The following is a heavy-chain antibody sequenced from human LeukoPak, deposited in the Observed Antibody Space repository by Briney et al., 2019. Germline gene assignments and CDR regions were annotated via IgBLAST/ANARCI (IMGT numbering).Heavy chain of an antibody. V-gene: IGHV3-7*01. J-gene: IGHJ4*02. CDR1: GFTFSSYW. CDR3: AGGHCGGDCYSSY. CDR2: INQDGSEK. Sequence: GGSLRLSCAASGFTFSSYWMSWVRQAPGKGLEWVANINQDGSEKYCVDSLKGRFTISRDNAENSLYLQMNSLRAEDTAVYYCAGGHCGGDCYSSYWGQGTLVTVSS. D-gene: IGHD2-21*02.